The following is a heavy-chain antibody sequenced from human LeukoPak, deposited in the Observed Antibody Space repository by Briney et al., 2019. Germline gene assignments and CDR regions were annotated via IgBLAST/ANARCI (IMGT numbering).Heavy chain of an antibody. D-gene: IGHD3-10*01. Sequence: GGSLRLSCAASGFTFNLYWIHWVRQPPGKGLEWLSRISDDGTTTNYADSAKGRFTISRDNAKNTLYLQMHSLRVDDTAVYYCARDSRYHSGWGSYQPYWFDPWGQGTLVTVSS. CDR3: ARDSRYHSGWGSYQPYWFDP. V-gene: IGHV3-74*01. J-gene: IGHJ5*02. CDR1: GFTFNLYW. CDR2: ISDDGTTT.